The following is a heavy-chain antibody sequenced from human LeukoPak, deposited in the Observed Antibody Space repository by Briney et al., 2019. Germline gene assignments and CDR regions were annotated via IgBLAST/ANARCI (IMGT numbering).Heavy chain of an antibody. CDR2: IIPIFGTA. V-gene: IGHV1-69*05. J-gene: IGHJ4*02. CDR3: ARGRGPMTTVTTFDY. D-gene: IGHD4-11*01. Sequence: ASVKVSCKASGGTFSSYAISWVRQAPGQGLEWMGGIIPIFGTANYAQKFQGRVTITTDESTSTAYMELSSLRSEDTAVYYCARGRGPMTTVTTFDYWGQGTLVTVSS. CDR1: GGTFSSYA.